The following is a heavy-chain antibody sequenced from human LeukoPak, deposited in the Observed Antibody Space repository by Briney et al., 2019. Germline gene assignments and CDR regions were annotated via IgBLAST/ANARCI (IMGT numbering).Heavy chain of an antibody. CDR3: AREVYRGSNWFDP. CDR1: GGSISSYY. CDR2: IYYSGST. D-gene: IGHD3-10*01. Sequence: SETLSLTCTVSGGSISSYYWSWIRQPPGKGLEWIGYIYYSGSTNYNPSLKSRVTISVDTSKNQFSLKLSSVTAADTAVYYCAREVYRGSNWFDPWGQGTLVTVSS. J-gene: IGHJ5*02. V-gene: IGHV4-59*01.